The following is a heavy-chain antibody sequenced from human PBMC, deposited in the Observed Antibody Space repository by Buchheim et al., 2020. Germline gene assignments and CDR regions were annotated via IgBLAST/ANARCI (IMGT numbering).Heavy chain of an antibody. CDR3: ARDRGATYYDILTGYYMGYYYYGMDV. CDR1: GFTFSSYG. Sequence: QVQLVESGGGVVQPGRSLRLSCAASGFTFSSYGMHWVRQAPGKGLEWVAVIWYDGSNKYYADSVKGRFTISRDNSKNTLYLQMNSLRAEDTAVYYCARDRGATYYDILTGYYMGYYYYGMDVWGQGT. J-gene: IGHJ6*02. CDR2: IWYDGSNK. V-gene: IGHV3-33*01. D-gene: IGHD3-9*01.